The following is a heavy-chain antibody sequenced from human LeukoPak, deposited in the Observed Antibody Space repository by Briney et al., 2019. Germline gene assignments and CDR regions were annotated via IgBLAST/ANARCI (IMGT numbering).Heavy chain of an antibody. CDR3: ARDRVAEGDYFDY. CDR1: VFSFSSNS. V-gene: IGHV3-21*01. D-gene: IGHD6-13*01. J-gene: IGHJ4*02. Sequence: GGSLRLSCAASVFSFSSNSMNWVRQAPGKGLEWISSISSSSSYIHYADSVKGRFTISRYNAKNSMYLQMNSLRAEDTAVYYCARDRVAEGDYFDYWGQGTLVTVSS. CDR2: ISSSSSYI.